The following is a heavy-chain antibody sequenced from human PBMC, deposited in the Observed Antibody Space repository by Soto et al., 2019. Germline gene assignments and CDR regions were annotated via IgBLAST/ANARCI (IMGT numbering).Heavy chain of an antibody. Sequence: HPGGSLRLSCAASGFTFRNYGMNWVRQAPGKGLEWVSYIGIGSSTTYYADSVKGRFTISRDNAKNSLYLQMNSLRAEDTAVYYCARDQLYYNDISGRPLNAFDVWGQGTMVTV. V-gene: IGHV3-48*01. CDR3: ARDQLYYNDISGRPLNAFDV. J-gene: IGHJ3*01. CDR1: GFTFRNYG. CDR2: IGIGSSTT. D-gene: IGHD3-22*01.